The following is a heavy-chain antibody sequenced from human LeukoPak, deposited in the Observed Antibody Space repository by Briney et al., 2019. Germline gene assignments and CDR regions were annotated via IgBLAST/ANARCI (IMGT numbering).Heavy chain of an antibody. CDR2: ISSSSRSK. V-gene: IGHV3-48*04. D-gene: IGHD1-26*01. CDR1: GVTFSAFS. Sequence: GGSLRLSCEPSGVTFSAFSLNWVRQAPGKGLEWLSYISSSSRSKYYADSVKGRFIVSRDNAKNSLYLQMGSLRAEDTALYYCASQSSGSSTRAPDFWGQGTLATVSS. J-gene: IGHJ4*02. CDR3: ASQSSGSSTRAPDF.